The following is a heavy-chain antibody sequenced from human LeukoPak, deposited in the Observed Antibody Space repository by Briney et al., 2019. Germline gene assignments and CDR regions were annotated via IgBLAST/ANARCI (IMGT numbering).Heavy chain of an antibody. CDR2: IYYSGST. V-gene: IGHV4-39*07. D-gene: IGHD2-15*01. Sequence: SETLSLTCTVSGGSISSSSYYWGWIRQPPGKGLEWIGSIYYSGSTYYNPSLKSRVTISVDTSKNQFSLKLSSVTAADTAVYYCARHGSNDCSGGSCSGSFDYWGQGTLVTVSS. CDR3: ARHGSNDCSGGSCSGSFDY. J-gene: IGHJ4*02. CDR1: GGSISSSSYY.